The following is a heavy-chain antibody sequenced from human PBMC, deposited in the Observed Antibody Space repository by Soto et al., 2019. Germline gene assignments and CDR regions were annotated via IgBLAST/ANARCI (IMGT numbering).Heavy chain of an antibody. J-gene: IGHJ4*02. D-gene: IGHD4-4*01. CDR3: ARHRRTKVGKFYFDN. V-gene: IGHV4-59*08. Sequence: PSETLSLTCTVSGGSINSYCWIWIRQPPVNGLELIAYSFDIFNANYNPSLKSRFTISLYTSKNQFSLKLTSFTAADTAVYYCARHRRTKVGKFYFDNWGQGALVTVSS. CDR2: SFDIFNA. CDR1: GGSINSYC.